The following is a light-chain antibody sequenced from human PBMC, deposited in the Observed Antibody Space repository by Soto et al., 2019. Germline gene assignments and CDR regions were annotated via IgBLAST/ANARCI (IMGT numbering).Light chain of an antibody. V-gene: IGKV1-39*01. J-gene: IGKJ3*01. CDR1: QTISSW. Sequence: DIQMTQSPSTLSGSVGDRVTITCRAIQTISSWLVWYQQKPGKAPKLLIYAASSLQSGVPSRFSGSGSGTDFTLTISSLQPEDFATYYCQQSYSTPGIRAFGPGTKVDI. CDR3: QQSYSTPGIRA. CDR2: AAS.